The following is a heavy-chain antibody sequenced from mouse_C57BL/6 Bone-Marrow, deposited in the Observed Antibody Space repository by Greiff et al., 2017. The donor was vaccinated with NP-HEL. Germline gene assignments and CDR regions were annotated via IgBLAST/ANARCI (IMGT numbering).Heavy chain of an antibody. D-gene: IGHD1-1*01. V-gene: IGHV1-42*01. J-gene: IGHJ2*01. CDR2: INPSTGGT. CDR1: GYSFTGYY. Sequence: EVQLQESGPELVKPGASVKISCKASGYSFTGYYMNWVKQSPEKSLEWIGEINPSTGGTTYNQKFKAKATLTVDKSSSTAYMQLKSLTSEDSAVYYSARRGGGSSYVDYWGQGTTLTVSS. CDR3: ARRGGGSSYVDY.